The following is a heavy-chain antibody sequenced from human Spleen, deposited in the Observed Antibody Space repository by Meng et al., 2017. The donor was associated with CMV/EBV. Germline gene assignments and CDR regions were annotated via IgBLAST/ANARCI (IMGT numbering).Heavy chain of an antibody. CDR2: INPSGGGT. Sequence: ASVKVSCKASGYTFTIYYMHWVRQAPGQGLEWMGIINPSGGGTTYALKFQGRVTMARDTSTSTVYMELSSLRSEDTAVYYRARDRPTGGTFTGMDVWGKGTTVTVSS. CDR3: ARDRPTGGTFTGMDV. V-gene: IGHV1-46*01. CDR1: GYTFTIYY. J-gene: IGHJ6*04. D-gene: IGHD1-26*01.